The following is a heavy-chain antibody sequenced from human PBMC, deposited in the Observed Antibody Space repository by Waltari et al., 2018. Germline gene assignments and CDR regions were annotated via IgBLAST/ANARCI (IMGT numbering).Heavy chain of an antibody. J-gene: IGHJ4*02. D-gene: IGHD1-26*01. CDR3: ARDPALGGGATLFDY. CDR2: IYTSGST. CDR1: GGSISSGSYY. Sequence: QVQLQESGPGLVKPSQTLSLTCTVSGGSISSGSYYWSWIRPPAGKGLEWIGYIYTSGSTNYNPSLKSRVTISVDTSKNQFSLKLSSVTAADTAVYYCARDPALGGGATLFDYWGQGTLVTVSS. V-gene: IGHV4-61*09.